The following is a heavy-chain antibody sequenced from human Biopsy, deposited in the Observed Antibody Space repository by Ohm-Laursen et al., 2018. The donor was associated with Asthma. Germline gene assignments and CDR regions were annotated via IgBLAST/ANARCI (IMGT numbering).Heavy chain of an antibody. J-gene: IGHJ4*02. CDR2: INSVFGTT. CDR3: VRKAGSCISRTCYSLDF. V-gene: IGHV1-69*13. CDR1: GGTFNTYV. D-gene: IGHD2-2*01. Sequence: SVKVSCKSLGGTFNTYVIGWVRQAPGQGLEWMGGINSVFGTTTYPQKFQDRVTITADDSTSTVYMELSILRSEDTAVYYCVRKAGSCISRTCYSLDFWGQGTLVTVSS.